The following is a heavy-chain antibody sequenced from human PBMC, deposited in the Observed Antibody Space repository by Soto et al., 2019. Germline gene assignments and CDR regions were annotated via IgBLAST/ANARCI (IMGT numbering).Heavy chain of an antibody. V-gene: IGHV4-34*02. CDR1: GGSFSDYY. Sequence: QVQLQQWGAGLLKPSETLSLTCAVYGGSFSDYYWSWIRQSPGQGLEWIGEINHSGSINYNPSLKIRVTISVDTSKNQFSLKLNSVTAAYTGVSYGARQALATAIFHYWGQGTLLTVSS. D-gene: IGHD5-18*01. CDR2: INHSGSI. CDR3: ARQALATAIFHY. J-gene: IGHJ4*02.